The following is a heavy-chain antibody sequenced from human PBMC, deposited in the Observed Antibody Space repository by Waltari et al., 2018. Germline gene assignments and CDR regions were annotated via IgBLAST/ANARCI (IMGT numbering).Heavy chain of an antibody. Sequence: EEQLLESGGGLSHPGESLRLACSASGFTFSSYWIDWVRQARGNGLVGVSRISSEGSSVTYAKSMKGRFTSSRDNATTTQYTQTNRLRAEDTALDYCARVATTTYSSPVHGRHYYYRMDVWSQGTTVTVSS. CDR3: ARVATTTYSSPVHGRHYYYRMDV. D-gene: IGHD4-4*01. CDR1: GFTFSSYW. CDR2: ISSEGSSV. V-gene: IGHV3-74*01. J-gene: IGHJ6*02.